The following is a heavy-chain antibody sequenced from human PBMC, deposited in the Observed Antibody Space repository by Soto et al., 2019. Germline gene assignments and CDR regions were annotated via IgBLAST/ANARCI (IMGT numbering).Heavy chain of an antibody. Sequence: QVRLVQSGAEVQKPGSSVKVSCKVSGGTFSKYSLSWVRQTPGQGLEWMGGITPFVDTSNYAQRFLGRVTITAEKSTNTAFLEVRGLKSEDTALYFCASTSYCNGSSCYSRHYYGMDVWGQGTTVTVSS. CDR1: GGTFSKYS. J-gene: IGHJ6*02. CDR3: ASTSYCNGSSCYSRHYYGMDV. D-gene: IGHD2-21*01. V-gene: IGHV1-69*06. CDR2: ITPFVDTS.